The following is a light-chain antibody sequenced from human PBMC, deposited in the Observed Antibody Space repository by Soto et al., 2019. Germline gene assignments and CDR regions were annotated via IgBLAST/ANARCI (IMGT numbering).Light chain of an antibody. CDR1: QGINSH. CDR2: AAS. J-gene: IGKJ4*01. V-gene: IGKV1-9*01. CDR3: QQVSGYPLN. Sequence: DIQLTQSPSFLSASVGDRVTITCRASQGINSHLAWYQQGPGKAPKLLIYAASTLQSGVPSRFRVSASWKDLSLTISSLQPEDFETYYCQQVSGYPLNVGGGTKVDIK.